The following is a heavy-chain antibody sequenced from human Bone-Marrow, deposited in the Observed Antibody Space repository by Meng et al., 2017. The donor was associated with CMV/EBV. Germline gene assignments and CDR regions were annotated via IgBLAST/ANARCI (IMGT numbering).Heavy chain of an antibody. CDR3: ARIQDTVFGADPPYYDMDV. Sequence: SVKVSCKASGGTFSSYAISWVRQAPGQGLEWMGGFIPILNTPKYAQKFQGRVTITTDESTTTAYMEVRSLTSEDTAVYFCARIQDTVFGADPPYYDMDVWGRGTTVPVSS. J-gene: IGHJ6*04. D-gene: IGHD3-3*01. CDR2: FIPILNTP. V-gene: IGHV1-69*05. CDR1: GGTFSSYA.